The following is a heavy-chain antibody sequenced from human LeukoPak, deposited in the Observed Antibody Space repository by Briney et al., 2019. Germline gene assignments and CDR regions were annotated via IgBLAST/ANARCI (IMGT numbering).Heavy chain of an antibody. CDR1: GFTVSSNY. Sequence: PGGSLRLSCAASGFTVSSNYMSWVRQGPGKGLEWVSNIYNGGDTYYADSVKGRFTISRDNSKNTLYLQINSLRAEDTAMYYCARDSYVRYWGQGTLVTVSS. D-gene: IGHD3-10*02. V-gene: IGHV3-66*01. CDR2: IYNGGDT. CDR3: ARDSYVRY. J-gene: IGHJ4*02.